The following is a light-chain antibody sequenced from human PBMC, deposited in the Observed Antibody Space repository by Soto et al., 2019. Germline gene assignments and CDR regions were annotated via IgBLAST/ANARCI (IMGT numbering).Light chain of an antibody. Sequence: DIQMTQSPSSLSASVGDRFTITCRASQSIGKFLNWDQQKPGKAPTLLIYAASSLQSGVPSRFSGSGSGTDFTLTISSLQPEDFATYYCQQSYSPPPITFGQGTRLEI. V-gene: IGKV1-39*01. J-gene: IGKJ5*01. CDR1: QSIGKF. CDR2: AAS. CDR3: QQSYSPPPIT.